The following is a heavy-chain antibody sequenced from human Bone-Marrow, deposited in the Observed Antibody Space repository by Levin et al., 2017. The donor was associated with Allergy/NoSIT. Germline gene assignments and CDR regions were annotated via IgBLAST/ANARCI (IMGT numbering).Heavy chain of an antibody. D-gene: IGHD2-15*01. V-gene: IGHV4-38-2*01. Sequence: TPGGSLRLSCAVSGYSISSDYYWGWIRQPPGEGLEWIGNIYHSGSTYYNPSLKSRVTISVDTSKNQFSLKVTSVTAADTAVYYCARTLGYCSGDSCYFYFDYWGRGTLVTVSS. CDR3: ARTLGYCSGDSCYFYFDY. CDR1: GYSISSDYY. CDR2: IYHSGST. J-gene: IGHJ4*02.